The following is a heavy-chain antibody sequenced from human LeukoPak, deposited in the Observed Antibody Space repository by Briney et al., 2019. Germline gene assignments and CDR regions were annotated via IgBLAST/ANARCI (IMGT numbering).Heavy chain of an antibody. J-gene: IGHJ5*02. CDR1: GGTFSSYA. V-gene: IGHV1-69*05. CDR2: IIPIFGTA. CDR3: ARGGRKQNWFDP. D-gene: IGHD3-16*01. Sequence: ASVKVSCKASGGTFSSYAISWVRQAPGQGLEWMGRIIPIFGTANYAQKFQGRVTITTDESTSTAYMELSSLRSEDTAVYYCARGGRKQNWFDPWGQGTLVTVSS.